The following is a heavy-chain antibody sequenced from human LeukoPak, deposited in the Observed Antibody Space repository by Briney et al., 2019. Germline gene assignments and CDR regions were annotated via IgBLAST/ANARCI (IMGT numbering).Heavy chain of an antibody. CDR2: IKSKTDGGTT. V-gene: IGHV3-15*01. Sequence: GGSLRLSCAASGFTFSNAWMSWVRQAPGKGQEWVGRIKSKTDGGTTDYAAPVKGRFTISRDDSKNTLYLQMNSLKTEDTAVYYCTRARYSSGWEGDYWGQGTLVTVSS. CDR1: GFTFSNAW. D-gene: IGHD6-19*01. CDR3: TRARYSSGWEGDY. J-gene: IGHJ4*02.